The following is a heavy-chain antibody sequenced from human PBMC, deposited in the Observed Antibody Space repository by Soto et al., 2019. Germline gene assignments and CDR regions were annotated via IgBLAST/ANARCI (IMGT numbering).Heavy chain of an antibody. Sequence: QVQLQESGPGLVKPSQTLSLTCTVSGGSISSGGYYWSWIRQHPGKGLEGIGYNYYSGSTYYNPSLKSRVTISVDTSKNQFSLKLSSVTAADTAVYYCARDALDYYGSGRTRFDPWGQGTLVTVSS. CDR2: NYYSGST. J-gene: IGHJ5*02. D-gene: IGHD3-10*01. CDR1: GGSISSGGYY. V-gene: IGHV4-31*03. CDR3: ARDALDYYGSGRTRFDP.